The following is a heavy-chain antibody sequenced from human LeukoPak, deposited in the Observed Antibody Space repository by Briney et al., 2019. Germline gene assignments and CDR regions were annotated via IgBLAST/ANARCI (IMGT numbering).Heavy chain of an antibody. D-gene: IGHD2-21*02. V-gene: IGHV3-21*04. J-gene: IGHJ4*02. Sequence: GGSLRLSCAASGFTFSNYAMDWVRQAPGKGLEWVSSISGGSNDIYYVDPVKGRFTISRDNAKNSQYLQMNSLRVEDTALYYCARAQTYGDSRLLLDYWGQGTLVTVSS. CDR2: ISGGSNDI. CDR3: ARAQTYGDSRLLLDY. CDR1: GFTFSNYA.